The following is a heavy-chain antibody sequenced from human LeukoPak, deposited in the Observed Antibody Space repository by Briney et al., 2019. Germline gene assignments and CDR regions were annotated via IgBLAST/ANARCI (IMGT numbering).Heavy chain of an antibody. CDR3: ARDPRGYCSSTSCYYGMDV. J-gene: IGHJ6*02. V-gene: IGHV3-48*03. Sequence: GGSLRLSCAASGFTFSRYWMNWVRQAPGKGLEWVSYISPSGTTIYYADSVKGRFTISRDNAKNSLYLQMNSLRAEDTAVYYCARDPRGYCSSTSCYYGMDVWGQGTTVTVSS. CDR1: GFTFSRYW. D-gene: IGHD2-2*01. CDR2: ISPSGTTI.